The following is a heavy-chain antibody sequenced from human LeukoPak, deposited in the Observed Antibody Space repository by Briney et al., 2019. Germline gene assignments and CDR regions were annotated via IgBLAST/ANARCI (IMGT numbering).Heavy chain of an antibody. V-gene: IGHV4-34*01. CDR1: GGSFSGYY. Sequence: SETLSLTCDVYGGSFSGYYWSWIRQPPGKGLEWIGEINHSGKTNFNPSLKSRVTISVDTSKNQFSLKLSSVTAADTAVYYCATDLYGGNFHRGQGTLVTVSS. J-gene: IGHJ4*02. D-gene: IGHD4/OR15-4a*01. CDR3: ATDLYGGNFH. CDR2: INHSGKT.